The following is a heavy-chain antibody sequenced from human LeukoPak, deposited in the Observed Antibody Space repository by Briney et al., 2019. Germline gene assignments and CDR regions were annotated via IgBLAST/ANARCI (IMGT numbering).Heavy chain of an antibody. V-gene: IGHV1-69*04. J-gene: IGHJ4*02. CDR3: AREAAYCGGDCLYYFDY. CDR2: IIPILGIA. CDR1: GGTFSSYT. D-gene: IGHD2-21*01. Sequence: SVKVSCKASGGTFSSYTISWVRQAPGQGLEWMGRIIPILGIANYAQKFQGRVTITADKSTSTADMELSSLRSEDTAVYYCAREAAYCGGDCLYYFDYWGQGTLVTVSS.